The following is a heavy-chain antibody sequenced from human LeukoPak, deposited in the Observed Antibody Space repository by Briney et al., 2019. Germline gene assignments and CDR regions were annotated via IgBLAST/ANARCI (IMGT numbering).Heavy chain of an antibody. CDR3: AAARRGSGSYYSPYYYYYYGMDV. D-gene: IGHD3-10*01. J-gene: IGHJ6*02. CDR2: IYYSGST. V-gene: IGHV4-59*01. Sequence: SETLSLTCTVSGGSISSYYWSWIRQPPGKGLEWNGYIYYSGSTNYNPSLKSRVTISVDTSKNQFSLKLSSVTAADTAVYYCAAARRGSGSYYSPYYYYYYGMDVWGQGTTVTVSS. CDR1: GGSISSYY.